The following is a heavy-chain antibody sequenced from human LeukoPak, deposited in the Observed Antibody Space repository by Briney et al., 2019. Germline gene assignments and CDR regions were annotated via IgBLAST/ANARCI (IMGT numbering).Heavy chain of an antibody. V-gene: IGHV4-4*02. Sequence: SGTLSLTCAVSGGSISSSNWWSWVRQPPGKGLEWIGEIYHSGSTNYNPSLKSRVTISVDKSKNQFSLKLSSVTAADTAVYYCARRPLWELHKGGAFDIWGQGTMVTVSS. D-gene: IGHD1-26*01. CDR2: IYHSGST. J-gene: IGHJ3*02. CDR3: ARRPLWELHKGGAFDI. CDR1: GGSISSSNW.